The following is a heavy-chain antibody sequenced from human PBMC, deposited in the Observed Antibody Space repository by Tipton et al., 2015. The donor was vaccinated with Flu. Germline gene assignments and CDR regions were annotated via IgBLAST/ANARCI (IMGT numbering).Heavy chain of an antibody. CDR2: IYDIGST. J-gene: IGHJ4*02. Sequence: TLSLTCIVSGASVSTYYWSWIRQPPGKGLEWIAYIYDIGSTNYNPSLKSRVTISVDTSKNQFSLKLSSVTAADTAVYYCARGPPFNYWGQGTLVTVSS. CDR3: ARGPPFNY. V-gene: IGHV4-59*08. CDR1: GASVSTYY.